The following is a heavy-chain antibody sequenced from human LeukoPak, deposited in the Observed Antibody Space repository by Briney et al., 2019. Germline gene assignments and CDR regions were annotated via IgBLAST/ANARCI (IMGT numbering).Heavy chain of an antibody. CDR3: ASTWGSSSWAPFGY. CDR2: ISSSSSYI. CDR1: GFTFSSYG. D-gene: IGHD6-13*01. Sequence: KAGGSLRLSCAASGFTFSSYGMHWVRQAPGKGLEWVSSISSSSSYIYYADSVKGRFTISRDNAKNSLYLQMNSLRAEDTAVYYCASTWGSSSWAPFGYWGQGTLVTVSS. J-gene: IGHJ4*02. V-gene: IGHV3-21*01.